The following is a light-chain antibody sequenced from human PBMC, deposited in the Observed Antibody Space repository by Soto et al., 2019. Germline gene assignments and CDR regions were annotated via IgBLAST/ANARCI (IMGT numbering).Light chain of an antibody. CDR1: QNIRTN. CDR3: KHYNTWPG. V-gene: IGKV3-15*01. J-gene: IGKJ2*01. Sequence: EIVMTQSPATLSVSPGERATLSCRASQNIRTNLAGYQQKPGQAPRLLMYGASTRATGIPARFSGSGSGTEFTLTITSLQSEDFAVYYCKHYNTWPGFGQGTKLEIK. CDR2: GAS.